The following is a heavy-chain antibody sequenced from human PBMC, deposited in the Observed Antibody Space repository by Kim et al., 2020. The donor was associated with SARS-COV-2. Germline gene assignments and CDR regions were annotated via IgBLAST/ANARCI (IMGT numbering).Heavy chain of an antibody. J-gene: IGHJ4*02. Sequence: GGSLRLSCAASGFTFSSYAMHWVRQAPGKGLEWVAVISYDGSNKYYADSVKGRFTISRDNSKNTLYLQMNSLRAEDTAVYYCARASYNWNLYYFDYWGQGTLVTVSS. D-gene: IGHD1-20*01. CDR3: ARASYNWNLYYFDY. V-gene: IGHV3-30*04. CDR2: ISYDGSNK. CDR1: GFTFSSYA.